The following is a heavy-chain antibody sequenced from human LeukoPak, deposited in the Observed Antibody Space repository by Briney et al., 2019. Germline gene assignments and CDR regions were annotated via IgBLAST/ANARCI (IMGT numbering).Heavy chain of an antibody. J-gene: IGHJ6*02. D-gene: IGHD3-10*01. CDR2: INAGNGNT. CDR1: GYTFTSYA. Sequence: ASVKVSCKASGYTFTSYAMHWVRQAPGQRLEWMGWINAGNGNTKYSQKFQGRVTITRDTSASTAYMELSSLRSEDTAVYYCASISPARGITMVRGALYGMDVWGQGTTVTVSS. CDR3: ASISPARGITMVRGALYGMDV. V-gene: IGHV1-3*01.